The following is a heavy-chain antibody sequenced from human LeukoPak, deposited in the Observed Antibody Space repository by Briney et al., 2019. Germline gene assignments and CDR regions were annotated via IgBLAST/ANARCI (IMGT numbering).Heavy chain of an antibody. CDR1: GGSISSYY. V-gene: IGHV4-4*07. D-gene: IGHD4-4*01. J-gene: IGHJ6*02. CDR3: ARVTTTVRYHYYGMDV. CDR2: IYTSGST. Sequence: SETLSLTCTVSGGSISSYYWSWIRQPAGKGLEWIGRIYTSGSTNYNPSLKSRLTMSVDTSKNQFSLKLTSVTAADTAVYYCARVTTTVRYHYYGMDVWGQGTTVTVSS.